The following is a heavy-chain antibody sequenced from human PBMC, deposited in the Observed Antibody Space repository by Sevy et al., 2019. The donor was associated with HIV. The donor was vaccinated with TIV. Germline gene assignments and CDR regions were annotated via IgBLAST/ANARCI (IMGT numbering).Heavy chain of an antibody. CDR3: TRRRDSSGWRDFDY. D-gene: IGHD6-19*01. CDR2: IRSKANSYAT. J-gene: IGHJ4*02. Sequence: GSLRLSCAASGFTFSGSAMHWVRQASGKGLEWVGRIRSKANSYATAYAASVKGRFTISRDDSKNTAYLQMNSLKTEDTAVYYCTRRRDSSGWRDFDYWGQGTLVTVSS. V-gene: IGHV3-73*01. CDR1: GFTFSGSA.